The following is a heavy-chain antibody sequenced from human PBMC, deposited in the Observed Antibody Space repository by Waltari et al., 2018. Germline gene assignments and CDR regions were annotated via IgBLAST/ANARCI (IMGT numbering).Heavy chain of an antibody. D-gene: IGHD1-26*01. CDR1: AYIFPNSG. V-gene: IGHV1-18*04. CDR3: AGSTSPLGYYYYGTDV. CDR2: ISGHNGNT. J-gene: IGHJ6*02. Sequence: QLHLVQSGAQVKKPGPPVKVPCTPSAYIFPNSGSPWLRQAPGQGLEWMGWISGHNGNTKIPQKLQGRVTMTTDTSTSTAYMELRSLTSDDAAVYYCAGSTSPLGYYYYGTDVWGQGTTVTVSS.